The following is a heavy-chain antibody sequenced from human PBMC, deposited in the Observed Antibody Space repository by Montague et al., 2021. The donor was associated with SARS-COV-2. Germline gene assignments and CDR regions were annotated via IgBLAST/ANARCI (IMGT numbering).Heavy chain of an antibody. V-gene: IGHV4-39*01. CDR1: GASISSTSFF. CDR2: MYSSGTT. D-gene: IGHD6-19*01. J-gene: IGHJ4*02. Sequence: SETLSLTCSVSGASISSTSFFWSWIRQPPGKGLEWVGSMYSSGTTYYNPSLKSRVTISGDTSRSQLSVRLSSVTAADTAVYYCARSTSGWFIYWGQGTLVTVSS. CDR3: ARSTSGWFIY.